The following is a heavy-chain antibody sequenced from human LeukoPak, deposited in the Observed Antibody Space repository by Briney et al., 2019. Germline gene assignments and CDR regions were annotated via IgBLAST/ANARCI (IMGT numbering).Heavy chain of an antibody. CDR1: GFSLSTRGIC. CDR3: ARTQAIMVRGELDY. CDR2: IDWDDDK. J-gene: IGHJ4*02. V-gene: IGHV2-70*11. Sequence: SGPTLVNPTQTLTLTCTFSGFSLSTRGICVSWIRQPPGKSLEWLARIDWDDDKYYSTSLKTRLTISKDTSKNQVVLTMTHMDPVDTATYYCARTQAIMVRGELDYWGQGTLVTVSS. D-gene: IGHD3-10*01.